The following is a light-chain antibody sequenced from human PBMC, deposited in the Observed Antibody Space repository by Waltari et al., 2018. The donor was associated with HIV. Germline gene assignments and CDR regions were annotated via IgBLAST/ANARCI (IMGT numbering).Light chain of an antibody. CDR1: ALPKQY. CDR3: QSTDHDGTWV. CDR2: KDI. J-gene: IGLJ3*02. Sequence: SYELTQTPSVSVSPGQTATISCSRGALPKQYSSWYGQKPGQAPVLITYKDIERPTGIPERISGSRSGTGVTLTISDVQAEDEGDYYCQSTDHDGTWVFGGGTKLTV. V-gene: IGLV3-25*03.